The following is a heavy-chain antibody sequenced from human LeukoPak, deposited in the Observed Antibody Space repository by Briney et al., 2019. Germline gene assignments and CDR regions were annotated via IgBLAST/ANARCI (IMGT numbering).Heavy chain of an antibody. D-gene: IGHD1-7*01. J-gene: IGHJ5*02. CDR3: ASANWYYGANWFDP. CDR1: GGTFSSYA. V-gene: IGHV1-69*06. Sequence: SVKVSCKASGGTFSSYAISWVRQAPGQGLEWMGGIIPIFGTANYAQKFQGRVTITADKSTSTAYMELSSLRSEDTAVYYCASANWYYGANWFDPWGQGTLVTVSS. CDR2: IIPIFGTA.